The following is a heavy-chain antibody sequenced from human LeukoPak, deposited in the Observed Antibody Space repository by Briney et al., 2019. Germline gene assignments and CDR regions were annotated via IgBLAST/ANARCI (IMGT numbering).Heavy chain of an antibody. D-gene: IGHD6-19*01. CDR3: ARDPQWLAYLYYFDY. CDR1: GFTFSSYA. Sequence: GGSLRLSCAASGFTFSSYAMHWVRQAPGKGLGWGAVISYDGSNKYYADSVKGRFTISRDNSKNTLYLQMNSLRAEDTAVYYCARDPQWLAYLYYFDYWGQGTLVTVSS. V-gene: IGHV3-30-3*01. CDR2: ISYDGSNK. J-gene: IGHJ4*02.